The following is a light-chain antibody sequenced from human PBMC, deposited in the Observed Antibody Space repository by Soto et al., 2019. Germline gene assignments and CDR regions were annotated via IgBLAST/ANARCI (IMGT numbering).Light chain of an antibody. CDR3: SSYTSSSHYV. J-gene: IGLJ1*01. CDR2: DVS. Sequence: QSVLTQPASVSGSPRQSITISCTGTSSDVGGYNYVSWYQQHPGKAPKLMIYDVSNRPSGVSNRFSGSKSGNTASLTISGLQAEDEADYYCSSYTSSSHYVFGTGTKLTVL. V-gene: IGLV2-14*01. CDR1: SSDVGGYNY.